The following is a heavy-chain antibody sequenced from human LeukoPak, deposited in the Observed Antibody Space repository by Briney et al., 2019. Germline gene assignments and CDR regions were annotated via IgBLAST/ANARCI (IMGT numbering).Heavy chain of an antibody. J-gene: IGHJ4*02. D-gene: IGHD3-10*01. V-gene: IGHV3-48*03. CDR1: GFTFSSYE. CDR3: ASNRYYAPSFDY. Sequence: GGSLRLSCAASGFTFSSYEMNWVRQAPGKGLEWVSYISSSGSTIYYADSVKGRFTISRDNAKNSLYLQMNSLRAEDTAVYYCASNRYYAPSFDYWGQGTLVTVSS. CDR2: ISSSGSTI.